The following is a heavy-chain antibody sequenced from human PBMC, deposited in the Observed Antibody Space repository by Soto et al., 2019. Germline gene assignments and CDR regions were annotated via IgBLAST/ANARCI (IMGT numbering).Heavy chain of an antibody. Sequence: GASLKVSCKASGYTFTSYDIKWVRQATGQGLEWMGWMNPNSGNTGYAQKFQGRVTMTRNTSISTAYMELSSLRSEDTAVYYCARGDYDSSGYHPLLSYWGQGTLVTVS. CDR1: GYTFTSYD. D-gene: IGHD3-22*01. J-gene: IGHJ4*02. CDR2: MNPNSGNT. CDR3: ARGDYDSSGYHPLLSY. V-gene: IGHV1-8*01.